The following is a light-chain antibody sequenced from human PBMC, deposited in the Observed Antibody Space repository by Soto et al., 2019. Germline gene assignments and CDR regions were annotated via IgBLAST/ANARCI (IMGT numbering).Light chain of an antibody. CDR3: CSYISSTSYV. CDR1: SNYVGGYNF. Sequence: QPALTQPASVSGSPGQSSPISCTGNSNYVGGYNFVTWYQQYPGKAPKLVIHDVTRRPSGVSNRFSGSKSGTTASLTISGLQAEDEADYYCCSYISSTSYVFGTGTKVTVL. CDR2: DVT. J-gene: IGLJ1*01. V-gene: IGLV2-14*01.